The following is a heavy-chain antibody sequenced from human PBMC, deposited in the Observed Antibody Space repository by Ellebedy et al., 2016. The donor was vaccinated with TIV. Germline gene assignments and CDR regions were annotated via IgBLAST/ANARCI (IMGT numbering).Heavy chain of an antibody. CDR2: IYYTEST. D-gene: IGHD1-20*01. CDR1: GDSVSNSVYY. Sequence: MPSETLSLTCTVSGDSVSNSVYYWGWVRQPPGKGLEWIGSIYYTESTFYNPSLKSRVTMFVDTSRNQFSLKLSSVTAADTAVYYCARQIITGDRGRRMHDWWGQGALVTVSS. CDR3: ARQIITGDRGRRMHDW. J-gene: IGHJ4*02. V-gene: IGHV4-39*01.